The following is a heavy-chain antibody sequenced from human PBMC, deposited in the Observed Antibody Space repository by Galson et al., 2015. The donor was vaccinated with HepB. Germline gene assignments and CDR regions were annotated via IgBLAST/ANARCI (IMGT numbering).Heavy chain of an antibody. CDR3: ARVGGGYGDYVSYFFDY. J-gene: IGHJ4*02. Sequence: LSLTCIVSGGSVSSSSYYWGWIRQPPGKGLEWIGSIYYSGSTYYNPSLKSRVTILIDTSKNQFSLRLSSVTAADTALYYCARVGGGYGDYVSYFFDYWGQGTLVTVSS. D-gene: IGHD4-17*01. CDR1: GGSVSSSSYY. V-gene: IGHV4-39*07. CDR2: IYYSGST.